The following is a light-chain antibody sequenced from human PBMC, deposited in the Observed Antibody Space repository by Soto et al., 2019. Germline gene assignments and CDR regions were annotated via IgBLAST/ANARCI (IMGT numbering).Light chain of an antibody. CDR2: DAS. CDR3: QQGGT. J-gene: IGKJ5*01. Sequence: DIQMTQSPSSLSASVGDRVTITCQASQDISNYLNWYQQKPGKAPKLLIYDASNLETGVPSRFSGSGSGTDFTFTISSLQPEDIATSYCQQGGTFGQGTRLEIK. V-gene: IGKV1-33*01. CDR1: QDISNY.